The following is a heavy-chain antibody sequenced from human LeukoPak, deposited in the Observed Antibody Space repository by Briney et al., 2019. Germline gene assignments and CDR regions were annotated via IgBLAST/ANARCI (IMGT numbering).Heavy chain of an antibody. CDR3: ARAYDSRGDAFDI. J-gene: IGHJ3*02. Sequence: NSSQTLSLTCTVSGGSISSGGYYWSWIRQHPGKGLEWIGYIYYSGSTYYNPSLKSRVTISVDRSKNQFSLKLSSVTAADAAVYYCARAYDSRGDAFDIWGQGTMVTVSS. V-gene: IGHV4-31*03. D-gene: IGHD3-22*01. CDR1: GGSISSGGYY. CDR2: IYYSGST.